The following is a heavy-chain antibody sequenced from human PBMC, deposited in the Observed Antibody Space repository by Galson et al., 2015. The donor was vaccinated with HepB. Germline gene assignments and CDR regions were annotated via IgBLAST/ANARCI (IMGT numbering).Heavy chain of an antibody. CDR3: ARDLGGVDGDGLDV. CDR1: GLTFSYHG. J-gene: IGHJ6*02. D-gene: IGHD5-24*01. CDR2: IWSDGRNE. Sequence: SLRLSCAASGLTFSYHGMHWVRQAPGKGLEWVAVIWSDGRNEHYADSVKGRFTISRDNSKNTLYLQMNSLRDDDTAVYYCARDLGGVDGDGLDVWGQGSAVTVSS. V-gene: IGHV3-33*01.